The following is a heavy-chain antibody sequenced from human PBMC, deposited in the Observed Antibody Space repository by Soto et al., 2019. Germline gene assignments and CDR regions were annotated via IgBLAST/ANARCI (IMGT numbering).Heavy chain of an antibody. D-gene: IGHD6-19*01. CDR1: GGSISSYY. Sequence: PSETLSLTCTVSGGSISSYYWSWIRQPPGKGLDWIGYIYYSGSTNYNPSLKSRVTISVDTSKNQFSLKLSSVTAADTAVYYCARDRNGDSSGDMWYYYGMDVWGQGTKVTVSS. V-gene: IGHV4-59*01. CDR2: IYYSGST. J-gene: IGHJ6*02. CDR3: ARDRNGDSSGDMWYYYGMDV.